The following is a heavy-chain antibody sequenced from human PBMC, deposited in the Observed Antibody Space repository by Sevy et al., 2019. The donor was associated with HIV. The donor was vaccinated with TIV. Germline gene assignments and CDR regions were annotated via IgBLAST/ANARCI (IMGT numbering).Heavy chain of an antibody. D-gene: IGHD6-6*01. V-gene: IGHV4-61*01. CDR1: GASVSSGSFF. Sequence: SETLSLTCSVSGASVSSGSFFWTWIRLAPGKGLEWIGYIYYSGSTNYNPSLKSRVTFSVDTSKNQFSLKLRSVTAADTAVYYCARDQAESSSTGGLDSWGPGALVTVSS. J-gene: IGHJ4*02. CDR2: IYYSGST. CDR3: ARDQAESSSTGGLDS.